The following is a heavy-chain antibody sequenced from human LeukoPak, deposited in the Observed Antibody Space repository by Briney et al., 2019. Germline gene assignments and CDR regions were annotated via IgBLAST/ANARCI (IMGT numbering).Heavy chain of an antibody. CDR2: IYYSGST. V-gene: IGHV4-39*01. CDR1: RGSISSSSYY. CDR3: ARHGDYGDCLILFDY. J-gene: IGHJ4*02. D-gene: IGHD4-17*01. Sequence: PSETLSLTCTVSRGSISSSSYYWGWIRQPPGKGLEWIGSIYYSGSTYYNPSLKSRVTISVDTSKNQFSLKLSSVTAADTAVYYCARHGDYGDCLILFDYWGQGTLVTVSS.